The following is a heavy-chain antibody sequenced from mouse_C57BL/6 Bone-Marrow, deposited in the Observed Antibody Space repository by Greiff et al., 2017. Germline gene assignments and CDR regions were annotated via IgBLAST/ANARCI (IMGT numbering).Heavy chain of an antibody. D-gene: IGHD2-4*01. CDR2: INPYSGGT. V-gene: IGHV1-19*01. CDR3: ARDSDYDGFAY. CDR1: GYTFTDYY. J-gene: IGHJ3*01. Sequence: VQLQQSGPVLVKPGASVKMSCKASGYTFTDYYMNWVKQSPGQSLEWIGVINPYSGGTSYNQKFKGKATLTVDKSSSTAYMQLSSLTSEDSAVYYCARDSDYDGFAYWGQGTLVTVSA.